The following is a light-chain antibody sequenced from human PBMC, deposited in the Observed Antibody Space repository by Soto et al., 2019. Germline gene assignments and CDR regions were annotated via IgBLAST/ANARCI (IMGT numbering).Light chain of an antibody. CDR3: QQFNSYPIT. J-gene: IGKJ5*01. V-gene: IGKV1-13*02. CDR1: QSISSY. CDR2: EAS. Sequence: IQVTQSPSSLSASVGDRFTITFRASQSISSYLNWFQQKPGKAPQLLIYEASSLESGVPSRFSGSGSGTEFTLTIGGLQPDDFATYYCQQFNSYPITFGQGTRLEIK.